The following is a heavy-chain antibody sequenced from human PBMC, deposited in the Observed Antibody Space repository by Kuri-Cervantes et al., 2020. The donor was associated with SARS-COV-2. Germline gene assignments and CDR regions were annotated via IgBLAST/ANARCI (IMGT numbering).Heavy chain of an antibody. CDR3: GKVSWLQLWHRYSDS. D-gene: IGHD5-24*01. J-gene: IGHJ4*02. Sequence: GSLRLSCAVSGYSISSGYYWGWIRQPPGKGLEWIGSIYHSGSTYYNPSLKSRVTISVDTSKNQLSLWLTSVTAADTAVYYCGKVSWLQLWHRYSDSWGQGTLVTVSS. CDR2: IYHSGST. V-gene: IGHV4-38-2*01. CDR1: GYSISSGYY.